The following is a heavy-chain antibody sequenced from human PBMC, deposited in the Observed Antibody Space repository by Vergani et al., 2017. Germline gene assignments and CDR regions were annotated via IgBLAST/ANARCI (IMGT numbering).Heavy chain of an antibody. J-gene: IGHJ4*01. Sequence: VQILQSGGGVVQPGGSLRLSCAASGFSFRTFSMFWVRQPPGKGLAWVSKISPDGRTTEYADSVRGRFTISRDTSRNAVYLQMNILRVEDTGVYYCTRSECSGTTCYGHYFDLWGHGILVTVSS. CDR2: ISPDGRTT. D-gene: IGHD2-15*01. V-gene: IGHV3-74*02. CDR1: GFSFRTFS. CDR3: TRSECSGTTCYGHYFDL.